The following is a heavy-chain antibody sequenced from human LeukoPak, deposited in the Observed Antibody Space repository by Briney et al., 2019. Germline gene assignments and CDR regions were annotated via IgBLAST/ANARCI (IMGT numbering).Heavy chain of an antibody. CDR1: GCSNSNYY. D-gene: IGHD1-26*01. J-gene: IGHJ4*02. CDR3: ARQERSGSDYFDY. V-gene: IGHV4-4*07. CDR2: IYTSGST. Sequence: PSGTLSLTCTVTGCSNSNYYWSWMRQPASKGRDWIGRIYTSGSTNYTPSLKSRVSISVDTSKNQFSLQLSSVTAADTAVYYCARQERSGSDYFDYWGQGTLVTVSS.